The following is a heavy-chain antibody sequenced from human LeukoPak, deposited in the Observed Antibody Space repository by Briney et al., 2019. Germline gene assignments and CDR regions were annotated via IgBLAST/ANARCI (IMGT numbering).Heavy chain of an antibody. CDR1: GFTFSGSA. D-gene: IGHD3-16*02. J-gene: IGHJ4*02. Sequence: GGSLKPSCAASGFTFSGSAMHWVRQASGKGLEWVGRIRSKANSYATAYAASVKGRFTISRDDSKNTAYLQMNSLKTEDTAVYYCTSMGKNDYVWGSYRQFDYWGQGTLVTVSS. V-gene: IGHV3-73*01. CDR3: TSMGKNDYVWGSYRQFDY. CDR2: IRSKANSYAT.